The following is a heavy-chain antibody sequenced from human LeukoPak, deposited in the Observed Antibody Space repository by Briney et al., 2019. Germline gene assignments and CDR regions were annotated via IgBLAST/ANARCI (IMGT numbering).Heavy chain of an antibody. CDR2: INPNSGGT. D-gene: IGHD1-1*01. CDR3: ARGGNGYDY. J-gene: IGHJ4*02. Sequence: ASVKVSCKASGYTFTSYGISWVRQAPGQGLEWMGWINPNSGGTNYAQKFQGWVTMTRDTSISTAYMELSRLRSDDTAVYYCARGGNGYDYWGQGTLVTVSS. CDR1: GYTFTSYG. V-gene: IGHV1-2*04.